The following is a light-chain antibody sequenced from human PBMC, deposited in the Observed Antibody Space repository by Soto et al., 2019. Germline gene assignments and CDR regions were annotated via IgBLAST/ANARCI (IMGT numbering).Light chain of an antibody. Sequence: QSALTQPASVSGSPGQSITISCTGTNSDVGGYNYVSWYQQHPGKAPKLLIYEVSNRPSGVSNRFSASKSGDTAALTISGLQTEDEADYYCCSYTSSSIRVFGGGTKVTVL. CDR2: EVS. CDR3: CSYTSSSIRV. CDR1: NSDVGGYNY. V-gene: IGLV2-14*01. J-gene: IGLJ3*02.